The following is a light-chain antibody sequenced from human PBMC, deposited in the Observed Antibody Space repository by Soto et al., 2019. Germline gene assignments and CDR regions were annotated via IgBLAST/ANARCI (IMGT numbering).Light chain of an antibody. CDR1: QSISSW. J-gene: IGKJ2*01. V-gene: IGKV1-5*03. CDR2: KAS. Sequence: DIQMTQSPSTLSASVGDRVTITCRASQSISSWLAWYQQKPGKAPKLLIYKASSLESGVPSRFSGSGSGTEFTLTISSLQPDDFATYYCQQYNSYPYTFGQGAKLEIK. CDR3: QQYNSYPYT.